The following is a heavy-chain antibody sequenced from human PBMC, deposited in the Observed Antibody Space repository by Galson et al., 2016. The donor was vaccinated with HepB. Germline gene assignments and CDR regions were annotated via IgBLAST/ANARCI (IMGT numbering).Heavy chain of an antibody. CDR1: GYTFSTYW. J-gene: IGHJ5*02. D-gene: IGHD4-17*01. Sequence: QSGAEVKKSGESLRISCQGSGYTFSTYWIAWVRQMPGRGLEWMGSIYPGDSDTRYSPSFQGLVTISADKSITTAYLQWRNLRASDTAIYYCATSPNHYGDYMGCFDPWGPGTRVIVSS. CDR3: ATSPNHYGDYMGCFDP. CDR2: IYPGDSDT. V-gene: IGHV5-51*01.